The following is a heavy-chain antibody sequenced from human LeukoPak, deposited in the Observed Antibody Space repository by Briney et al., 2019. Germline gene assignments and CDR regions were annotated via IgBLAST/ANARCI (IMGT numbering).Heavy chain of an antibody. J-gene: IGHJ4*02. D-gene: IGHD2-21*02. CDR3: ARDSSPEYCGGDCSSYYFDY. V-gene: IGHV1-69*05. CDR1: GGTFSSYT. Sequence: SVKVSCKASGGTFSSYTISWVRQAPGQGLEWMGRIIPIFGTANYAQKFQGRVTITTDESTSTAYMELSSLRSEDTAVYYCARDSSPEYCGGDCSSYYFDYWGQGTLVTVSS. CDR2: IIPIFGTA.